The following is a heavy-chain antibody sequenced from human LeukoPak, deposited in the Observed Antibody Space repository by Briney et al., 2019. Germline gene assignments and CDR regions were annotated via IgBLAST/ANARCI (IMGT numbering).Heavy chain of an antibody. CDR1: GFTFSSYW. V-gene: IGHV3-7*01. D-gene: IGHD4-11*01. CDR2: INQDGNDK. CDR3: ARQTYSIEFDY. J-gene: IGHJ4*02. Sequence: GGSLRLSCAASGFTFSSYWMSWVRQAPGKGLEWVANINQDGNDKYYVDSVKGRFTISRDNAKNSLYLQMNSLRADDTAVYCARQTYSIEFDYWGQGTLVTVSS.